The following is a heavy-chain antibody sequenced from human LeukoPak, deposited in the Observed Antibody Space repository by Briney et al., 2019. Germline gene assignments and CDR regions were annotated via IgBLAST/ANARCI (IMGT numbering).Heavy chain of an antibody. CDR2: INPRKGNT. CDR3: ARDWGSERIIADY. V-gene: IGHV1-18*01. J-gene: IGHJ4*02. D-gene: IGHD2/OR15-2a*01. Sequence: GASVKVSCKSSGYTFTTYGISWLRQAPGQGLEWMGWINPRKGNTDYAQTFQGRLTVTSDTSTNTACLELRSLRSDDTAVYYCARDWGSERIIADYWGQGTLVTVSS. CDR1: GYTFTTYG.